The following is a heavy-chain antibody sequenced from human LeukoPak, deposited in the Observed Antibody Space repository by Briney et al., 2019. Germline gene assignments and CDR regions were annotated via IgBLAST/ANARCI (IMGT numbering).Heavy chain of an antibody. J-gene: IGHJ5*02. CDR1: GFTFSSYW. V-gene: IGHV3-74*01. CDR3: ARDRVAPEDDIVVVPAANWFDP. CDR2: INRDGSTT. Sequence: GGSLRLSCAASGFTFSSYWMHWVRQAPGKGLVWVSRINRDGSTTSYADSVKGRFTISRDNSKNTLYLQMNSLRAEDTAVYYCARDRVAPEDDIVVVPAANWFDPWGQGTLVTVSS. D-gene: IGHD2-2*01.